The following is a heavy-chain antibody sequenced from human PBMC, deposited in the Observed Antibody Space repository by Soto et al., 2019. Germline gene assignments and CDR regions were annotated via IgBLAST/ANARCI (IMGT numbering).Heavy chain of an antibody. J-gene: IGHJ4*02. CDR3: AKRGGYDYVWKSYRPDS. CDR2: LSVSGGDT. V-gene: IGHV3-23*01. CDR1: GFTFSSYA. D-gene: IGHD3-16*02. Sequence: GGSLRLSCVASGFTFSSYAMSWVRQAPGKGLEWVSTLSVSGGDTYYADSVNGRFTISRDKSKNTLYLQMDRLRVEDTAVYYCAKRGGYDYVWKSYRPDSWGQGTLVTVSS.